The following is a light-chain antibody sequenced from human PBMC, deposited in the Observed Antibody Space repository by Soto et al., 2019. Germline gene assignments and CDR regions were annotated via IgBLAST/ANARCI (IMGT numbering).Light chain of an antibody. V-gene: IGKV3-20*01. CDR2: GAS. CDR3: QQNGSSPT. Sequence: EIVLTQSPGTLSLSPGERATLSCRASQSVSSSYLAWYQQKPGQAPSLLIYGASSMATAIPGRFSGSGSGTDITLTISRLEAEDFAVYYCQQNGSSPTFGGGTQVEIK. J-gene: IGKJ4*01. CDR1: QSVSSSY.